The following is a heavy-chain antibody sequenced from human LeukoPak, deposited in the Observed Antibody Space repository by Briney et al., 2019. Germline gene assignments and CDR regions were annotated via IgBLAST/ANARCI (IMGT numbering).Heavy chain of an antibody. CDR3: ARSKGYSSSWYFDY. D-gene: IGHD6-13*01. V-gene: IGHV1-2*02. CDR2: INPNSGGT. Sequence: ASVKVSCKASGYTFTGYYMHWVRQAPGQGLEWMGWINPNSGGTNYAQKFQGRVTMTRDTSISTAYMELSRLRSDDTAVYYCARSKGYSSSWYFDYWGQGTLVTVSS. J-gene: IGHJ4*02. CDR1: GYTFTGYY.